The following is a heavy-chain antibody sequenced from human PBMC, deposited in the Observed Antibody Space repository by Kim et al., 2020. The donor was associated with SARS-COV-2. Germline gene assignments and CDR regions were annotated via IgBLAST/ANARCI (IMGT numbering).Heavy chain of an antibody. D-gene: IGHD3-10*01. V-gene: IGHV3-21*01. CDR1: GFTFSSYT. CDR3: ARGFYASGSPTDY. J-gene: IGHJ4*02. Sequence: GGSLRLSCAASGFTFSSYTMNWVRQAPGKGLEWVSSISTSSTSINYADSVKGRFTLSRNNAKNSLYLQMDSLRAEDTAVYYCARGFYASGSPTDYWGQGTLVTVSS. CDR2: ISTSSTSI.